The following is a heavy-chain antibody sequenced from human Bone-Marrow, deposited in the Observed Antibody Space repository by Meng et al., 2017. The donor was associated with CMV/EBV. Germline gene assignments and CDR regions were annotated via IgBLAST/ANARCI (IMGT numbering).Heavy chain of an antibody. Sequence: GESLKIPCAASGFPFDDYGMSWVRQAPGKGLEWVSGINWNGGSTGYADSVKGRFTISRDNAKNSLYLQMNSLRAEDTALYYCARVQYYDILTGYLGIDYYYYGMDVWGQGTTVTVSS. D-gene: IGHD3-9*01. CDR1: GFPFDDYG. CDR2: INWNGGST. CDR3: ARVQYYDILTGYLGIDYYYYGMDV. J-gene: IGHJ6*02. V-gene: IGHV3-20*04.